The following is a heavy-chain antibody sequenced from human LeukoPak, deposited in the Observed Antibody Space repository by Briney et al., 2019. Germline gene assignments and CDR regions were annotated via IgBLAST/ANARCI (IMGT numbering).Heavy chain of an antibody. CDR2: INPSGGST. D-gene: IGHD3-22*01. V-gene: IGHV1-46*01. J-gene: IGHJ4*02. CDR1: GYTFTSYY. Sequence: ASVKVSCKASGYTFTSYYMHWVRQAPGQGLEWMGIINPSGGSTSYAQKFQGRVTMTRDTSTSTAYMELRSLRSDDTAVYYCATQYYYDSSGLRFDYWGQGTLVTVSS. CDR3: ATQYYYDSSGLRFDY.